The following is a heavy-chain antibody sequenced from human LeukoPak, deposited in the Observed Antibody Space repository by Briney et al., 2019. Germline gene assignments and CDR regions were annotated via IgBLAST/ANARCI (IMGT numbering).Heavy chain of an antibody. J-gene: IGHJ4*02. CDR1: GFTFSDYA. CDR2: IDGDGSST. Sequence: PGGSLRLSCAASGFTFSDYATTWVRQAPGKGLVWVSRIDGDGSSTNYADSVKGRFTISRDNAKNTLYLHMNSLRAEDTAVYYCARDGSDWSFDYWGQRTLVTVSS. CDR3: ARDGSDWSFDY. V-gene: IGHV3-74*01. D-gene: IGHD6-19*01.